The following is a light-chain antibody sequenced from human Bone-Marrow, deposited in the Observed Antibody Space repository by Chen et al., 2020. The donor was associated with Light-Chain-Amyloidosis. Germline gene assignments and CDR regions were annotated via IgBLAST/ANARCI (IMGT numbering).Light chain of an antibody. CDR3: QTADSSGTYEVI. V-gene: IGLV3-25*03. J-gene: IGLJ2*01. CDR2: RDT. CDR1: DLPTKY. Sequence: SYELTQPPSVSVSPGQTARITCSGDDLPTKYAYWYQHKPGQAPVLVIHRDTERPSGISERFSGSSSGTTATLTISGVQAEDEGDYHCQTADSSGTYEVIFGGGTKLTVL.